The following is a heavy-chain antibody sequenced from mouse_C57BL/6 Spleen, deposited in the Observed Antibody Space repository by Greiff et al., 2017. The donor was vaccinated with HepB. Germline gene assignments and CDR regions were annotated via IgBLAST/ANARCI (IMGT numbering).Heavy chain of an antibody. V-gene: IGHV14-2*01. CDR1: GFNIKDYY. Sequence: VQLQQSGAELVKPGASVKLSCTASGFNIKDYYMHWVKQRTEHGLEWIGRIDPEDGETKYAPKFQGKATITADTSSNTAYLQLSSLTSEDTALYYCARAAQATDYAMDYWGQGTSVTVSS. CDR3: ARAAQATDYAMDY. J-gene: IGHJ4*01. CDR2: IDPEDGET. D-gene: IGHD3-2*02.